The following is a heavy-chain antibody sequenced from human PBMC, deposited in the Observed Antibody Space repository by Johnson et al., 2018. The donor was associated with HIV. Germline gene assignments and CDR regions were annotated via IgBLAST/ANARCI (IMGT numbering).Heavy chain of an antibody. CDR3: AKGQVARGAFDI. Sequence: VQLVESGGGLVQPGGSLRLSCAASGFTFSNYAMHWVRQAPGKGLEWVSGISWNSGSIGYAGSVQGRFTISRDSCKSTVFLQMNSLRVEDTAVYYCAKGQVARGAFDIWGQGTMVTVSS. V-gene: IGHV3-23*04. CDR2: ISWNSGSI. CDR1: GFTFSNYA. J-gene: IGHJ3*02.